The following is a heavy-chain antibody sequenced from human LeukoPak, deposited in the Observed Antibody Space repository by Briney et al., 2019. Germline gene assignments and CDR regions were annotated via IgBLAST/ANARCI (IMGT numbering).Heavy chain of an antibody. D-gene: IGHD4-23*01. J-gene: IGHJ4*02. CDR3: ARDGGGNYFDY. V-gene: IGHV4-31*03. CDR1: GGSISSGGYY. CDR2: IYYSGST. Sequence: SQTLSLTCTVSGGSISSGGYYWSWIRQHPGKGLEWIGNIYYSGSTSYNPSLKSRVTISVDTSKNQFSLKLSSVTAAGTAVYYCARDGGGNYFDYWGQGTLVTVSS.